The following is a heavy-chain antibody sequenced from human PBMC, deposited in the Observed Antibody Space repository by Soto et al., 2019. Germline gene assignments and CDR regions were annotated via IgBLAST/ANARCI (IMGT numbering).Heavy chain of an antibody. V-gene: IGHV2-5*02. Sequence: QITLKESGPTLVKPTQTLTLTCTFSGFSLSTSGVGVGWIRQPPGKALEWLALIYWDDDKRYSPSLKSRLTITKDTSKNQVVLTMTNMDPVDTATYYCAHLHSSGCTIPTYYYYYGMDVWGQGTTVTVSS. J-gene: IGHJ6*02. D-gene: IGHD6-19*01. CDR1: GFSLSTSGVG. CDR2: IYWDDDK. CDR3: AHLHSSGCTIPTYYYYYGMDV.